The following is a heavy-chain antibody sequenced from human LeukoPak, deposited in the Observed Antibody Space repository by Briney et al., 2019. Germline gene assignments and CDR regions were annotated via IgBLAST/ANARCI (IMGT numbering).Heavy chain of an antibody. J-gene: IGHJ4*02. Sequence: ASVKVSCKASGYPFTSYGISWVRQAPGQRLEWMGWISAYNGNTNYAQKLQGRVTMTTDTSTSTANMELRSLRSDDTAVYYCARKYYDILTGYYKTFDYWGQGTLVTVSS. D-gene: IGHD3-9*01. CDR2: ISAYNGNT. CDR3: ARKYYDILTGYYKTFDY. CDR1: GYPFTSYG. V-gene: IGHV1-18*01.